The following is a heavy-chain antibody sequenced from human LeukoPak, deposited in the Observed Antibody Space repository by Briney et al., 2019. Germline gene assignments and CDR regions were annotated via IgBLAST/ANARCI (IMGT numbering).Heavy chain of an antibody. V-gene: IGHV1-8*02. CDR1: GYTFTSYG. Sequence: GASVKVSCKASGYTFTSYGISWVRQATGQGLEWMGWMNPNSGNTGYAQKFQGRVTMTRNTSISTAYMELSSLRSEDTAVYYCARVPYSSSSDFDYWGQGTLVTVSS. D-gene: IGHD6-6*01. CDR3: ARVPYSSSSDFDY. J-gene: IGHJ4*02. CDR2: MNPNSGNT.